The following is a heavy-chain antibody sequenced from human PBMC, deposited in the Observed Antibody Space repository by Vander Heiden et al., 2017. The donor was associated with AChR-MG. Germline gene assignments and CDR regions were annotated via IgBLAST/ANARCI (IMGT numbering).Heavy chain of an antibody. CDR1: GGSISSSSYY. CDR3: ARRRYSSSWYASWAYGMDV. J-gene: IGHJ6*02. Sequence: QLQLQESGPGLVKPSETLSLTCTVSGGSISSSSYYGGWIRQPPGKGLEWIGSIYYSGSTYYNPSLKSRVTISVDTSKNQFSLKLSSVTAADTAVYYCARRRYSSSWYASWAYGMDVWGQGTTVTVSS. D-gene: IGHD6-13*01. CDR2: IYYSGST. V-gene: IGHV4-39*01.